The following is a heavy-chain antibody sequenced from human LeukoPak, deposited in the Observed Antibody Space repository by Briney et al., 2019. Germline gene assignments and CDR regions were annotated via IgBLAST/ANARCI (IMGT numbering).Heavy chain of an antibody. J-gene: IGHJ4*02. V-gene: IGHV4-39*07. CDR2: IYYSGST. CDR3: ARGSPDIVATFDY. D-gene: IGHD5-12*01. Sequence: SETLSLTCTVSGGSISSSSYYWGWIRQPPGKGLEWIGSIYYSGSTYYNPSLKSRVTISVDTSKNQFSLKLSSVTAADTAVYYCARGSPDIVATFDYWGQGTLVTVSS. CDR1: GGSISSSSYY.